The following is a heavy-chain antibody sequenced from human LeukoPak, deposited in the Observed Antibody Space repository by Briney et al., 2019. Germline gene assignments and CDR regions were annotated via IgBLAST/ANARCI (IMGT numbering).Heavy chain of an antibody. Sequence: GASVKVSCKTSGYSENFYGITWVRQVAGQGLEWMGWISAQHGQTEYAPNSQDRVTMTTDTYTSTAYMELSSLRSEDTAVYYCARYDSSGYYVRNWFDPWGQGTLVTVSS. V-gene: IGHV1-18*01. CDR1: GYSENFYG. CDR3: ARYDSSGYYVRNWFDP. D-gene: IGHD3-22*01. CDR2: ISAQHGQT. J-gene: IGHJ5*02.